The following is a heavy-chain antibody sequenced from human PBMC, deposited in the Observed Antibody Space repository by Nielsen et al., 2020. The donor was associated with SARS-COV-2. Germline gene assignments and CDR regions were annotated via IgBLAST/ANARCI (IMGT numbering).Heavy chain of an antibody. D-gene: IGHD5-18*01. V-gene: IGHV3-21*01. CDR1: GFTFSSYS. CDR2: ISSSSSYI. J-gene: IGHJ4*02. CDR3: ARDTKIQLWLGPFDY. Sequence: GESLKISCAASGFTFSSYSMNWVRQAPGKGLEWVSSISSSSSYIYYADSVKGRFTISRDNAKNSLYLQMNSLRAEDTAVYYCARDTKIQLWLGPFDYWGQGTLVTVSS.